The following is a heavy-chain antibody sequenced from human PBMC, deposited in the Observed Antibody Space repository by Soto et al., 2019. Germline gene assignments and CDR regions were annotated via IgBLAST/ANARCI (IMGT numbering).Heavy chain of an antibody. V-gene: IGHV4-31*03. CDR1: GGSISSGGYY. Sequence: SETLSLTCTVSGGSISSGGYYWSWIRQHPGKGLEWIGYIYYSGSTYYNPSLKSRVTISVDTSKNQFSLKLSSVTAADTAVYYCARGYQTPSLYYYYGMDVWGQGTTVTV. J-gene: IGHJ6*02. D-gene: IGHD3-16*02. CDR3: ARGYQTPSLYYYYGMDV. CDR2: IYYSGST.